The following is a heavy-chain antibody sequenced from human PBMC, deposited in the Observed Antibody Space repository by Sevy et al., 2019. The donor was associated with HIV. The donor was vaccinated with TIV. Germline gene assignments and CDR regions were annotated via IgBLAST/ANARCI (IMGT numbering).Heavy chain of an antibody. CDR1: GDSVSGGNYY. CDR3: ARGLFDY. Sequence: SETLSLTCTVSGDSVSGGNYYWSWMRQPPGKGLEWIGSIYYSGSTNYNPSLKSRVTISIDTSKNQFSLRRTSVTAADTAVYYCARGLFDYWGQGTLVTVSS. V-gene: IGHV4-61*01. CDR2: IYYSGST. J-gene: IGHJ4*02.